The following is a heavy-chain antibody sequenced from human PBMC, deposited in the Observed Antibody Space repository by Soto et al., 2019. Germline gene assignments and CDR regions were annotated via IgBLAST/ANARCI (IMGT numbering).Heavy chain of an antibody. D-gene: IGHD5-12*01. CDR1: GFTFSSYW. V-gene: IGHV3-7*01. Sequence: GGSLRLSCAASGFTFSSYWMSWVRQAPGKGLEWVANIKQDGSEKYYVDSVKGRFTISRDNAKNTLYLQMNSLRAEDTAVYYCARSFPDIVATMHYYYGMDVWGQGTTVTVSS. J-gene: IGHJ6*02. CDR3: ARSFPDIVATMHYYYGMDV. CDR2: IKQDGSEK.